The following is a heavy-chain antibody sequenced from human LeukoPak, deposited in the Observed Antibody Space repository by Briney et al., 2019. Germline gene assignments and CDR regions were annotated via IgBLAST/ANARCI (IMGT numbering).Heavy chain of an antibody. CDR1: GFTFSSYA. V-gene: IGHV3-23*01. CDR3: AKDSSIVVVHDAFDI. D-gene: IGHD3-22*01. CDR2: ISGSGGST. Sequence: GGSLRLSCAASGFTFSSYAMSWVRQAPGKGLEWVSAISGSGGSTYYADSVKGRFTISRDNSKNTLYLQMHSLRAEDTAVYYCAKDSSIVVVHDAFDIWGQGTMVTVSS. J-gene: IGHJ3*02.